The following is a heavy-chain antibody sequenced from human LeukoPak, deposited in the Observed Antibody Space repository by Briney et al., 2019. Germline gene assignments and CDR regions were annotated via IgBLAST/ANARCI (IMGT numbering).Heavy chain of an antibody. CDR1: GFTISNNY. CDR3: ARDSALSSYSN. V-gene: IGHV3-53*01. J-gene: IGHJ1*01. Sequence: GGSLRLSCTASGFTISNNYMSWVRQAPGKGLEWVAIIYSDRSTYYPESVKGRFTISRDDFKNTLLLQMDSQRVEDTAIYYCARDSALSSYSNWGQGALVTVSS. CDR2: IYSDRST. D-gene: IGHD2-15*01.